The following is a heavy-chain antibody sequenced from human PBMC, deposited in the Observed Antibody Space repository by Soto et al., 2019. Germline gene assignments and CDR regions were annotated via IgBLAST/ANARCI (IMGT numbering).Heavy chain of an antibody. D-gene: IGHD3-9*01. CDR2: ISGSGGST. CDR1: GFTFSSYA. V-gene: IGHV3-23*01. Sequence: GGSLRLSCAASGFTFSSYAMTWVRQAPGKGLEWVATISGSGGSTYYADSVKGRFTISRDNSKNTLYLQMNSLRAEDTAVCYCAKLPNYDILGGYYRANYFDYWGQGTLVTVSS. J-gene: IGHJ4*02. CDR3: AKLPNYDILGGYYRANYFDY.